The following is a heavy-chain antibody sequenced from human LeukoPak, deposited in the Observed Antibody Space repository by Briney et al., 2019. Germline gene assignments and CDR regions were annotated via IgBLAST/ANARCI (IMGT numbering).Heavy chain of an antibody. Sequence: GGSLRLSCAASGSTVSSNYMSWVRQAPGKGLEWVSVIYSGGSTYYADSGKGRFTISRDNSKNTLYLQMNSLRAEDTAVYYCASSRDGYNLGLNYWGQGTLVTVSS. CDR3: ASSRDGYNLGLNY. CDR2: IYSGGST. J-gene: IGHJ4*02. V-gene: IGHV3-53*01. CDR1: GSTVSSNY. D-gene: IGHD5-24*01.